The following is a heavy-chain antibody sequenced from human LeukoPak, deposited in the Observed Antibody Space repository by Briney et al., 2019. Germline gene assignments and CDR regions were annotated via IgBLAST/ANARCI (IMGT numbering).Heavy chain of an antibody. V-gene: IGHV4-59*12. CDR1: GGSISSYY. J-gene: IGHJ6*03. Sequence: SETLSLTCTVSGGSISSYYWRWIRQPPGKGLEWSGYIYYSGSTNYTPSLKSRVTISVDTSKPQFSLKLSSVTAADTAVYYCARTSRGYYYYYMDVWGKGTPVTVSS. CDR3: ARTSRGYYYYYMDV. CDR2: IYYSGST.